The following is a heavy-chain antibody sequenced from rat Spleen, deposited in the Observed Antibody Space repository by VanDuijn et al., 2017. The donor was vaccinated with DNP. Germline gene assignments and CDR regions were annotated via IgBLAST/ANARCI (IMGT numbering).Heavy chain of an antibody. CDR1: GFTFSNYD. Sequence: EVQLVESGGDLVQPGRSMTLSCAASGFTFSNYDMAWVRQAPKKGLEWVATINYDGSSTYYRDSVKGRFTISRDDAKSSLYLQMNSLKSEDTATYYCARRDYPVPAYWGQGTLVTVSS. J-gene: IGHJ3*01. CDR2: INYDGSST. CDR3: ARRDYPVPAY. D-gene: IGHD1-4*01. V-gene: IGHV5-7*01.